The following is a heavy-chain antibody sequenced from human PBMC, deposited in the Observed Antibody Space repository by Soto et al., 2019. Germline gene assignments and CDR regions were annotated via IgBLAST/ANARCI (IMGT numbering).Heavy chain of an antibody. Sequence: PGGSLRLSCAASGFTFDDYAMHWVRQAPGKGLEWVSGISWNSGSIGYADSVKGRFTISRDNAKNSLYLQMNSLRAEDTALYYCAKGGYSGYAKFDYWGQGTLVTVSS. CDR2: ISWNSGSI. V-gene: IGHV3-9*01. J-gene: IGHJ4*02. CDR3: AKGGYSGYAKFDY. D-gene: IGHD5-12*01. CDR1: GFTFDDYA.